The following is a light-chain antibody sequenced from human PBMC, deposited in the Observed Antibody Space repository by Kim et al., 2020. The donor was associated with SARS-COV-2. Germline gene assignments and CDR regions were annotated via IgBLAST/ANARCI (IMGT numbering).Light chain of an antibody. V-gene: IGLV3-1*01. CDR1: KLGDKY. CDR2: RDN. Sequence: SYELTQPPSVSVSPGQTASITCSGDKLGDKYASWYQQKPGQSPVVVIFRDNRRPSGIPERFSGSNSGNTAPLTISGTQAMDEADYYCQAWDSSIYVFGTGTKVTVL. CDR3: QAWDSSIYV. J-gene: IGLJ1*01.